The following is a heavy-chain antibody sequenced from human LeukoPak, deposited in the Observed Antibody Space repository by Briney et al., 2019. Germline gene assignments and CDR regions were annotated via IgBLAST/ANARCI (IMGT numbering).Heavy chain of an antibody. D-gene: IGHD3-3*01. CDR3: ARAHVTIPTRFPNNWFDP. V-gene: IGHV1-2*02. J-gene: IGHJ5*02. CDR2: INPNSGGT. CDR1: GYTFTSYD. Sequence: GASVKVSCKASGYTFTSYDINWVRQATGQGLEWMGWINPNSGGTNYAQKFQGRVTMTRDTSISTAYMELSRLRSDDTAVYYCARAHVTIPTRFPNNWFDPWGQGTLVTVSS.